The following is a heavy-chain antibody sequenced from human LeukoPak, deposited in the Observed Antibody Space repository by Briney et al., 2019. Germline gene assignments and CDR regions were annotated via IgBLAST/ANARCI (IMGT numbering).Heavy chain of an antibody. CDR3: ARHALAAAGPYYFDY. Sequence: SETLSLTCTVSGGSISSSSYYWGWIRQPPGKGLEWIGSIYYSGSTYYNPSLKSRVTISVDTSKNQFSLKLSSVTAADTAVYYCARHALAAAGPYYFDYWGQGTLVTVPS. D-gene: IGHD6-13*01. CDR2: IYYSGST. CDR1: GGSISSSSYY. V-gene: IGHV4-39*01. J-gene: IGHJ4*02.